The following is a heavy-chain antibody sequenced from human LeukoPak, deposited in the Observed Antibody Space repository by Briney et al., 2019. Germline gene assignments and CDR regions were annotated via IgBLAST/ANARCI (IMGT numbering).Heavy chain of an antibody. D-gene: IGHD2-21*01. Sequence: ASVKVSCKASGYTFTSEGISGRGQAPGQGLEWMGWISAYNGNTNYAQKLQGRVTMPTDTSTSTAYMELRSLRSAHTAVYYCARERTCWYVDYWGQGTLVTVSS. J-gene: IGHJ4*02. CDR2: ISAYNGNT. CDR1: GYTFTSEG. V-gene: IGHV1-18*01. CDR3: ARERTCWYVDY.